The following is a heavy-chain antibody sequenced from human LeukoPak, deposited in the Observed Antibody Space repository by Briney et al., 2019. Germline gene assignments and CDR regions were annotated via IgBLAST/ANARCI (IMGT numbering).Heavy chain of an antibody. CDR3: AKDSSAYGGPDAFDI. V-gene: IGHV3-30*02. CDR1: GFTFRSYG. Sequence: GGSLRLSCAASGFTFRSYGMHWVRQAPGKGLEWVAFIRNDGSNKYYADSVKGRFTISRDNSKNTLYLQMNSLRAEDTAVYFCAKDSSAYGGPDAFDIWGQGTMVTVSS. D-gene: IGHD4-23*01. J-gene: IGHJ3*02. CDR2: IRNDGSNK.